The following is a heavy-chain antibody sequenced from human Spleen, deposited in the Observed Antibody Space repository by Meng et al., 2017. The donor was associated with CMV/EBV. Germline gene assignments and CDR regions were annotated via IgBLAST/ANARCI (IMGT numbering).Heavy chain of an antibody. CDR3: VPGHCSSTSCLSNYYYSGLKV. CDR2: ISSGGYTM. J-gene: IGHJ6*02. D-gene: IGHD2-2*03. CDR1: GFAFSDSY. Sequence: GESLKISCTASGFAFSDSYMNWIRQAPGQGLDWVSYISSGGYTMVYADSVKGRFTVSRDNAKKSLYLQMNRLRAEDTAVYYCVPGHCSSTSCLSNYYYSGLKVWGQGTTVTVSS. V-gene: IGHV3-11*04.